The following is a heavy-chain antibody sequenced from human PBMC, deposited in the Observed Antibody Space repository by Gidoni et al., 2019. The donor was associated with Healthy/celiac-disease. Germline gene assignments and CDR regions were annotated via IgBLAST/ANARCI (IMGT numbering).Heavy chain of an antibody. CDR1: GGSISSSSYY. D-gene: IGHD6-19*01. CDR2: IYYRGST. J-gene: IGHJ4*02. Sequence: QLQLQESGPGLVKPSATLSLTCTVSGGSISSSSYYWGWIRQPPGKGLEWIGSIYYRGSTYYNPSLKSRVTISVDTSKNQFSLKLSSVTAADTAVYYCARRVGVAGTGYYFDYWGQGTLVTVSS. CDR3: ARRVGVAGTGYYFDY. V-gene: IGHV4-39*01.